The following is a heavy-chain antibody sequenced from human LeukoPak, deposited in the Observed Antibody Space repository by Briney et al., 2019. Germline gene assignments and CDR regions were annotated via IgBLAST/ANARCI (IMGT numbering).Heavy chain of an antibody. V-gene: IGHV3-23*01. CDR1: GFPFSSYA. CDR2: ISSSGLNT. J-gene: IGHJ4*02. CDR3: AKAIYVEGSLDY. Sequence: GGSLRLSCAASGFPFSSYAMNWVRQAPGNGLEWVSGISSSGLNTYYADSVKGRFTISRDNSNNTLYLQMNSLRAGDTAIYYCAKAIYVEGSLDYWGQGTLVSVSS. D-gene: IGHD3-16*01.